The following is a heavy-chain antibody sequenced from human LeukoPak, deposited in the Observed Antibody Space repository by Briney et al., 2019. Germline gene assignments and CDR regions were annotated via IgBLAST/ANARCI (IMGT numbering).Heavy chain of an antibody. CDR1: GGSISSGGYY. V-gene: IGHV4-61*08. D-gene: IGHD3/OR15-3a*01. Sequence: SETLSLTCTVSGGSISSGGYYWSWIRQHPGKGLEWIGYIYYSGSTNYNPSLKSRVTISVDTSKNQFSLKLSSVTAADTAVYYCARAEDSEYFQHWGQGTLVTVSS. CDR2: IYYSGST. CDR3: ARAEDSEYFQH. J-gene: IGHJ1*01.